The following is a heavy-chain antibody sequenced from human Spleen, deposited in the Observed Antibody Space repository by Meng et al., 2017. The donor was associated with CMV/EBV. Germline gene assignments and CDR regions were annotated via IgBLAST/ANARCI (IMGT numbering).Heavy chain of an antibody. V-gene: IGHV1-2*06. CDR1: GYTFTGYY. CDR3: ARGPRGGGPLDGDY. CDR2: INPNSGGT. D-gene: IGHD2-15*01. J-gene: IGHJ4*02. Sequence: SGYTFTGYYMHWVRQAPGQGLEWMGRINPNSGGTNYAQKFQGRVTMTRDTSISTAYMELSRLRSDDTAVYYCARGPRGGGPLDGDYWGQGTLVTVSS.